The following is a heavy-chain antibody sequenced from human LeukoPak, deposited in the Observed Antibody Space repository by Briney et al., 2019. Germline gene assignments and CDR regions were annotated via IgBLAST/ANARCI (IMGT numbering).Heavy chain of an antibody. CDR1: GGTFSSYA. J-gene: IGHJ6*03. D-gene: IGHD2-15*01. Sequence: GASVKVSCKASGGTFSSYAISWVRQAPGQGLEWMGGIIPIFGTANYAQKFQGRVTITTDESTSTAYMELSSLRSEDTAVCYCASGYCSGGSCLSYMDVWGKGTTVTVSS. CDR2: IIPIFGTA. CDR3: ASGYCSGGSCLSYMDV. V-gene: IGHV1-69*05.